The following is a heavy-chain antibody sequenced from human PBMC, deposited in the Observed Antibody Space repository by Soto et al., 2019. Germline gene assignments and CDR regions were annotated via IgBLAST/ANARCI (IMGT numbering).Heavy chain of an antibody. CDR3: AKLHGYCISTSCYAGLYVDY. V-gene: IGHV3-23*01. CDR2: ISGSGGST. D-gene: IGHD2-2*03. Sequence: GGSLRLSCAASGFTFSSYAMSWVRRAPGKGLEWVSAISGSGGSTYYADSVKGRFTISRDNSKNTLYLQMNSLRAEDTAVYYCAKLHGYCISTSCYAGLYVDYWGQGTLVTVSS. J-gene: IGHJ4*02. CDR1: GFTFSSYA.